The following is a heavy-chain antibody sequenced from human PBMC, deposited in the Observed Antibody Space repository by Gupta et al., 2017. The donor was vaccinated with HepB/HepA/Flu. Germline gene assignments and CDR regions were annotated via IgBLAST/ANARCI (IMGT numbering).Heavy chain of an antibody. Sequence: EVQLVESGGGLVQPGGSLTLSCVASGFTFRSYEFYWVRQTPGKGLEWVAYISSSDSVIFYADSVKGRFTISRDNAKNSLYLQMNSLRAEDTAVYYCAREGYSPLYYYGIDVWGQGTTVTVSS. CDR1: GFTFRSYE. CDR3: AREGYSPLYYYGIDV. D-gene: IGHD4-23*01. V-gene: IGHV3-48*03. CDR2: ISSSDSVI. J-gene: IGHJ6*02.